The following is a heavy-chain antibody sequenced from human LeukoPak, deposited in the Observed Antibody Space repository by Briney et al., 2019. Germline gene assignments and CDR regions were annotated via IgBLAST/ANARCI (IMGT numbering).Heavy chain of an antibody. D-gene: IGHD6-13*01. V-gene: IGHV4-34*01. J-gene: IGHJ4*02. Sequence: SETLSLTCAVYGGSFSGYYWSWIRQPPGKGLEWIGEINHSGSTNYNPSLKSRVTISVDTSKNQFSLKLSSVTAADTAVYYCARRQQLVYYFDYWGQGTLVTVSS. CDR1: GGSFSGYY. CDR2: INHSGST. CDR3: ARRQQLVYYFDY.